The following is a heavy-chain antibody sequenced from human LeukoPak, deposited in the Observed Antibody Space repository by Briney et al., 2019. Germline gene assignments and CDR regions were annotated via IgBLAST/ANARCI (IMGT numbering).Heavy chain of an antibody. CDR3: ARDLGEWELPHFDY. D-gene: IGHD1-26*01. CDR1: GYTFTSYG. CDR2: ISAYNGNT. J-gene: IGHJ4*02. V-gene: IGHV1-18*01. Sequence: GASVKVSCKASGYTFTSYGISWVRQAPGQGLEWMGWISAYNGNTNYAQKLQGRVSMTTDTSTSTAYMELRSLRSDDTAVYYCARDLGEWELPHFDYWGQGALVTVSS.